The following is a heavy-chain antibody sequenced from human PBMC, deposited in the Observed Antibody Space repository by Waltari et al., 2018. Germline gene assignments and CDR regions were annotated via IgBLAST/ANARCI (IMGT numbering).Heavy chain of an antibody. CDR3: AKPFYNWDDPLHS. CDR2: ISVSDAT. D-gene: IGHD1-20*01. CDR1: GFTSVTHA. V-gene: IGHV3-23*01. Sequence: EVQLLESGVGWVQPGGSLRLSCQASGFTSVTHAINWVRQAPGKGLEWVSSISVSDATYYADSVKGRFTISRDYSDNTVYLQMDSLRADDTAVYFCAKPFYNWDDPLHSWGQGTPVTVSS. J-gene: IGHJ1*01.